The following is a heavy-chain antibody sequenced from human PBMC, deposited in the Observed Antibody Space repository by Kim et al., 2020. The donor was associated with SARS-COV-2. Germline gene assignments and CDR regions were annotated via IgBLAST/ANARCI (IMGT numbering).Heavy chain of an antibody. J-gene: IGHJ3*02. CDR3: ARVKAVNWGSKNAFDI. Sequence: PSLKSRLTMSVDISKNQFSLKLTYVTAADTAVYYCARVKAVNWGSKNAFDIWGQGTVVTVSS. V-gene: IGHV4-34*01. D-gene: IGHD7-27*01.